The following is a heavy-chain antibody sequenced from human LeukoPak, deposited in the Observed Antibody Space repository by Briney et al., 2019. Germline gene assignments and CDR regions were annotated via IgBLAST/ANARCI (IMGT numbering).Heavy chain of an antibody. CDR2: IYYSGST. J-gene: IGHJ6*02. CDR1: GGSISSYY. D-gene: IGHD3-10*01. CDR3: ARTRITMVRGVIGYYYYGMDV. V-gene: IGHV4-59*01. Sequence: SETLPLTCTVSGGSISSYYWSWIRQPPGKGLEWIGYIYYSGSTNYNPSLKSRVTISVDTSKNQFSLKLSSVTAADTAVYYCARTRITMVRGVIGYYYYGMDVWGQGTTVTVSS.